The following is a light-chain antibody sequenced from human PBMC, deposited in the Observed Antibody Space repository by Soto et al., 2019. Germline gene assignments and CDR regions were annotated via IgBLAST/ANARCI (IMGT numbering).Light chain of an antibody. CDR3: QQYYKWPPET. CDR2: KAS. J-gene: IGKJ2*01. V-gene: IGKV1-5*03. CDR1: QSISSW. Sequence: DIQMTQSPSTLSAPVGDRVTITCRASQSISSWLAWYQQKPGKAPKLLIYKASNLESGVPSRFSGSGSGTDFTLTISSLQSEDFAVYYCQQYYKWPPETFGQGTKVDIK.